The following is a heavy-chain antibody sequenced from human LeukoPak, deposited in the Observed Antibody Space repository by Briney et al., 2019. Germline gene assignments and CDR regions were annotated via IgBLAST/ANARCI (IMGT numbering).Heavy chain of an antibody. CDR2: INAGNGNT. CDR1: VYTFTSYA. CDR3: ARSNSGWDAFDV. D-gene: IGHD6-19*01. Sequence: ASVKVSFKSSVYTFTSYAMHWVRQAPGQRLEWMGWINAGNGNTKYSQRFQGRVTITRDTSANTAYMELSSLRSEDTAVYYCARSNSGWDAFDVWGQGTMVTVSS. J-gene: IGHJ3*01. V-gene: IGHV1-3*01.